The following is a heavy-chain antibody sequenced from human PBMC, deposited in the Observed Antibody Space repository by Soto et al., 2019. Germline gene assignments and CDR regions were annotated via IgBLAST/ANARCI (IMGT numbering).Heavy chain of an antibody. CDR2: IYYTGSP. J-gene: IGHJ4*02. V-gene: IGHV4-59*12. Sequence: PSETLSLTCTVSGGSLSNSYWSWIRQPPGKGLEWIGHIYYTGSPNYNPSLKTRVTISGDTSKNQFSLKLTSVTAADTAVYYGARVGSGWSLNYWGQGTLVTVSS. CDR3: ARVGSGWSLNY. CDR1: GGSLSNSY. D-gene: IGHD6-19*01.